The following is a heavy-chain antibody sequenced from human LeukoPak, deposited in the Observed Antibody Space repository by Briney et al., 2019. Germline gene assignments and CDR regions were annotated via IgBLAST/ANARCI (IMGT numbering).Heavy chain of an antibody. CDR2: ITGSGGNA. J-gene: IGHJ4*02. CDR3: AKWGDYDVLTGYYVSDY. Sequence: GGSLRLSCAASGFTFSNYAVSWVRQAPGKGLEWVSAITGSGGNAYYADSVKGRFTISRDNSKNTVFLQMNSLRAEDTAVYYCAKWGDYDVLTGYYVSDYWGQGTLVTVSS. V-gene: IGHV3-23*01. D-gene: IGHD3-9*01. CDR1: GFTFSNYA.